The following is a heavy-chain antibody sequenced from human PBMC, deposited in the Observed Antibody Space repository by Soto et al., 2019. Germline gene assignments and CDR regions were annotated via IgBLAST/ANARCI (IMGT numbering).Heavy chain of an antibody. D-gene: IGHD2-2*01. V-gene: IGHV4-34*01. CDR3: ARGECSSNYCFTRWALDI. Sequence: SETLSLTCAVYGGSFSGYYWTWIRHTPGKGLEWIGEIHHSGSTNYNPSLKSRVSISADTSKTQFSLNLTSVTAADTAVYYCARGECSSNYCFTRWALDIWGQGTVVTVSS. CDR1: GGSFSGYY. CDR2: IHHSGST. J-gene: IGHJ3*02.